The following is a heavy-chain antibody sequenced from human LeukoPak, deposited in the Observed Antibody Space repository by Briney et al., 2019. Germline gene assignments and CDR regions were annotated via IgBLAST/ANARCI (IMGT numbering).Heavy chain of an antibody. D-gene: IGHD5-24*01. J-gene: IGHJ4*02. Sequence: GGSLRLSCAASGFTFSSYSMNWVRQAPGKGLEWVSPISSSSSYIYYADSVKGRFTISRDNAKNSLYLQMNSLRAEDTAVYYCARGGRDGYNPTGLFDYWGQGTLVTVSS. CDR3: ARGGRDGYNPTGLFDY. CDR2: ISSSSSYI. CDR1: GFTFSSYS. V-gene: IGHV3-21*01.